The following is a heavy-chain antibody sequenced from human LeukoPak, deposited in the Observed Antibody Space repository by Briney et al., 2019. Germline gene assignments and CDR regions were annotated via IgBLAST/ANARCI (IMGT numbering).Heavy chain of an antibody. CDR2: IYYSGTT. V-gene: IGHV4-31*03. CDR3: ARDRQGNYGLGHYYYGMDV. D-gene: IGHD3-10*01. CDR1: GDSISSGDSY. J-gene: IGHJ6*02. Sequence: SETLSLTCTVSGDSISSGDSYWSWLRQHPGKGLEWIGYIYYSGTTYYNPSLKSRVTISIDASKNQFSLKLTSVTAADTAVYYCARDRQGNYGLGHYYYGMDVWGQGTTVTVS.